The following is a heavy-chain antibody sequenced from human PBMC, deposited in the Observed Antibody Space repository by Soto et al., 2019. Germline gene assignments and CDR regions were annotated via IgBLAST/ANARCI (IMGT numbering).Heavy chain of an antibody. J-gene: IGHJ6*02. CDR3: ARHSRRRSGQPDYGDYYYYYGMDV. Sequence: PGESLKISCTGSGYSFTSYWISWVRQMPGKGLEWMGRIDPSDSYTNYSPSFQGHVTISADKSISTAYLQWSSLKASDTAMYDCARHSRRRSGQPDYGDYYYYYGMDVWGQGTTVTVSS. D-gene: IGHD4-17*01. CDR2: IDPSDSYT. V-gene: IGHV5-10-1*01. CDR1: GYSFTSYW.